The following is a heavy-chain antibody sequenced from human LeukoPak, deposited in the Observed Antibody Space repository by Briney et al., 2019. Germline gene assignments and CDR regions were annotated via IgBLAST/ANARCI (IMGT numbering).Heavy chain of an antibody. CDR2: IRHHGGNV. Sequence: PGGSLRLSCVASGFTFSNYGMHWVRQAPGKGLEWVAFIRHHGGNVYYADSVKGRFTISRENSKNTLYLQMNSLRAEDTAVYYCAKDGERATITGDAAFDIWGQGTMVTVS. D-gene: IGHD5-24*01. CDR1: GFTFSNYG. V-gene: IGHV3-30*02. CDR3: AKDGERATITGDAAFDI. J-gene: IGHJ3*02.